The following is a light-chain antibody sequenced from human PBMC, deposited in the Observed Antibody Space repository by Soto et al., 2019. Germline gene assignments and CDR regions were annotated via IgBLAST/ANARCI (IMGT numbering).Light chain of an antibody. Sequence: DIQMTQPPSSLSASVGDRVTITCRASQGIRDELGWYQQKPGKAPKRLIYDASILQGGVPSRFSGSGSGTEFTLTISSLQPEDFATYSCLQHYSYPWTFGQGTKVDIK. CDR2: DAS. CDR3: LQHYSYPWT. CDR1: QGIRDE. J-gene: IGKJ1*01. V-gene: IGKV1-17*01.